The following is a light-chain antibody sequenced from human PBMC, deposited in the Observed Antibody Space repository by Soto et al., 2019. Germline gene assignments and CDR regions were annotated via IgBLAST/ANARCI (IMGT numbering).Light chain of an antibody. CDR1: QSVTTY. CDR3: QTYNSALIFT. V-gene: IGKV3-11*01. Sequence: ETVLTQSPATLSLSPGERAILSCRASQSVTTYLAWYQQKPGQAPRLLIYDVSNRAAGIPARFSGSGSGTDFTLTIGSLQPEDVATYYCQTYNSALIFTFGPGTKVDIK. CDR2: DVS. J-gene: IGKJ3*01.